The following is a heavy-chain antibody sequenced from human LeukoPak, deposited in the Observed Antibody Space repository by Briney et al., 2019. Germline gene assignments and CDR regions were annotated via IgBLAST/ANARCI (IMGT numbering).Heavy chain of an antibody. CDR1: GFTFSSYW. Sequence: SGGSLTLSCAASGFTFSSYWMSWVRQAPGKGLEWVANIKQDGSEKYYVDSVKGRFTISRDNSKNTLYLQMNSLRAEDTAVYYCAKDQDLSGSYGVGADYWGQGTLVTVSS. J-gene: IGHJ4*02. CDR3: AKDQDLSGSYGVGADY. D-gene: IGHD1-26*01. V-gene: IGHV3-7*03. CDR2: IKQDGSEK.